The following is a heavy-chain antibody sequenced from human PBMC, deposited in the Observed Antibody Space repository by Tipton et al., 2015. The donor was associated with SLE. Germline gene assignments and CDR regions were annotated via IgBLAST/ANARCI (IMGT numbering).Heavy chain of an antibody. CDR3: AKDVRQWLVIAS. Sequence: SLRLSCAASGFTFSNCGMHWVRQAPGKGLEWVSSISVSGSRTHYGDSVKGRFTISRDNSQNTVYLQMNSLRADDTAVYYCAKDVRQWLVIASWGQETLVSFPS. CDR1: GFTFSNCG. CDR2: ISVSGSRT. J-gene: IGHJ4*02. V-gene: IGHV3-23*01. D-gene: IGHD6-19*01.